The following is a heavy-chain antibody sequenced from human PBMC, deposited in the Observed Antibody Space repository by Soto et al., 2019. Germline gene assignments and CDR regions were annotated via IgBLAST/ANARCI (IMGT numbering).Heavy chain of an antibody. D-gene: IGHD3-10*01. V-gene: IGHV4-31*03. CDR2: IYYSGST. Sequence: QVQLQESGPGLVKPSQTLSLTCTVSGGSISSGGYYWSWIRQHPGKGLEWIGSIYYSGSTSYNPCLESRVTISVATSKSQSSLKLSSVTAAATAVSYCARGPPLRWGQGTLVTVSS. CDR3: ARGPPLR. CDR1: GGSISSGGYY. J-gene: IGHJ4*02.